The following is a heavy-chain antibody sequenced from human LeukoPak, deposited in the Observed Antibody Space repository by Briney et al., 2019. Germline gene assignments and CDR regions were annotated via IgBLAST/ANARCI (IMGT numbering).Heavy chain of an antibody. D-gene: IGHD4-23*01. CDR3: ARDMVVTPRKNWYFDL. CDR1: GYTFTGYY. Sequence: ASVKVSCKASGYTFTGYYMHWVRQAPGQGLEWMGGIIPISGTANYAQKFQGRVTITADESTSTAYMELSSLRSEDTAVYYCARDMVVTPRKNWYFDLWGRGTLVTVSS. CDR2: IIPISGTA. V-gene: IGHV1-69*13. J-gene: IGHJ2*01.